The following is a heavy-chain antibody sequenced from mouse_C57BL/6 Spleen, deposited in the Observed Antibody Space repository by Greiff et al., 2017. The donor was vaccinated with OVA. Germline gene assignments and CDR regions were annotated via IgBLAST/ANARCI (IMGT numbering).Heavy chain of an antibody. CDR2: IRSKSNNYAT. V-gene: IGHV10-1*01. CDR1: GFSFNTYA. J-gene: IGHJ4*01. D-gene: IGHD3-3*01. CDR3: VRGDAYAMDD. Sequence: EVHLVESGGGLVQPKGSLKLSCAASGFSFNTYAMNWVRQAPGKGLEWVARIRSKSNNYATYYADSVKDSFTISRDDSESMLYLQMNNLKTEDTAMYYCVRGDAYAMDDWGQGTSVTVSS.